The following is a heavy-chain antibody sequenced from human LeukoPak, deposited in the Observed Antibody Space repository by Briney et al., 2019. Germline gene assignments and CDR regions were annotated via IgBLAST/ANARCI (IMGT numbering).Heavy chain of an antibody. D-gene: IGHD3-10*01. V-gene: IGHV4-59*01. CDR1: GGSISSYY. CDR3: ARVLGSGTHGDNWFDP. Sequence: SETLSLTCTVSGGSISSYYWSWIRQPPGKGLEWIGYIYYSGSTNYNPSLKSRVTIAVDRSKNPFSLKLSSVTAADTAVYYWARVLGSGTHGDNWFDPWGQGTLVTVSS. J-gene: IGHJ5*02. CDR2: IYYSGST.